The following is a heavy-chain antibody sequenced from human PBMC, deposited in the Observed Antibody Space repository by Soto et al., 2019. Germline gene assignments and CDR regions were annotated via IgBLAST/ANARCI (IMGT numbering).Heavy chain of an antibody. CDR2: MNPNSGNT. CDR3: ATWQDDYIWGTNDY. J-gene: IGHJ4*02. V-gene: IGHV1-8*01. D-gene: IGHD3-16*01. CDR1: GYTFTSYD. Sequence: QVQLVQSGAEVKPGASVKVSCKASGYTFTSYDINWVRQATGQGLEWMGWMNPNSGNTGYAQKFQGRVTMTRNTSISTAYMELSSLRSEDTAVYYCATWQDDYIWGTNDYWGQGTLVTVSS.